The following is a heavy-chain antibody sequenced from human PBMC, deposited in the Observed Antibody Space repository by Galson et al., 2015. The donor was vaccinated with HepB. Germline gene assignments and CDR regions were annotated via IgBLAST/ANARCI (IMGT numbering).Heavy chain of an antibody. V-gene: IGHV4-31*03. Sequence: TLSLTCSVSGASISSRNYYWNWIRQRPGKGLEWIGYMYYSGTTYYHPSLKSRISISADKDKKHFSLTLTSVTAADTAMYYCALYTGYGAWAIDIWGQGTLVTVSS. CDR2: MYYSGTT. D-gene: IGHD5-12*01. J-gene: IGHJ4*02. CDR3: ALYTGYGAWAIDI. CDR1: GASISSRNYY.